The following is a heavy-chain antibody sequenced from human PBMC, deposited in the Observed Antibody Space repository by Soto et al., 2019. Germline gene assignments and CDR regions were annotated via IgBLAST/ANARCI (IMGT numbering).Heavy chain of an antibody. V-gene: IGHV1-69*12. J-gene: IGHJ4*02. D-gene: IGHD6-6*01. CDR3: ARGGSGGQLAEEQSG. Sequence: QVQLVQSGAEVKKPGSSVKVSCKASGGTFSSYAISWVRQAPGQGLEWMGGIIPIFGTANYAQKFQGRVTIXXAXSXXTAYMELSSLRSEDTAVYYCARGGSGGQLAEEQSGWGQGTLVTVSS. CDR1: GGTFSSYA. CDR2: IIPIFGTA.